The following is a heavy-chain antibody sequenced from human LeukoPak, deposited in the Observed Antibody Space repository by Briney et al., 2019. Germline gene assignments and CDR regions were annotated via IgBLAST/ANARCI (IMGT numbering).Heavy chain of an antibody. Sequence: GASVKVSCKASGYTFTGYYMHWVRQAPGQGLEWMGWINPNSGGTNYAQKFQGRVTMTRDTSISPAYMELSRLRSDDTAVYYCAREGALELLPRDWFDPWGQGTLVTVSS. CDR1: GYTFTGYY. CDR3: AREGALELLPRDWFDP. D-gene: IGHD1-26*01. V-gene: IGHV1-2*02. J-gene: IGHJ5*02. CDR2: INPNSGGT.